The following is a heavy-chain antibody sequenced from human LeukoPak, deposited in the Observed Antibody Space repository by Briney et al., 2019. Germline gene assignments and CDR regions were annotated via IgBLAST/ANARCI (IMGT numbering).Heavy chain of an antibody. D-gene: IGHD3-9*01. CDR1: GFTLSTYG. CDR3: AKDVGNDLTGYCNWFDP. Sequence: GGSLRLSCAASGFTLSTYGMHWVRQAPGKGLEWVAFIRHDGSNKYYADSVKGRFTISRDSSENTLYLQMSSLRPEDTAVYYCAKDVGNDLTGYCNWFDPWGRGTLVSLSS. CDR2: IRHDGSNK. V-gene: IGHV3-30*02. J-gene: IGHJ5*02.